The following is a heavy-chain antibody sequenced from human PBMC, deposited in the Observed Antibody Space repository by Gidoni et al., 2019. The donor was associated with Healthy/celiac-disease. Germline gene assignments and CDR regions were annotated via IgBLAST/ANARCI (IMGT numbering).Heavy chain of an antibody. CDR1: GGTFSTYA. J-gene: IGHJ4*02. CDR2: IIPIFGTA. CDR3: AREGGSMATLRRYFDY. V-gene: IGHV1-69*01. D-gene: IGHD5-12*01. Sequence: QVQLVQSGAEVTKPGSSVMVSCTASGGTFSTYAISWVRQAPGQGFEWMGGIIPIFGTANYAQEFQGRVTITADESTSTAYMELSSLRSEDTAVYYCAREGGSMATLRRYFDYWGQGTLVTVSS.